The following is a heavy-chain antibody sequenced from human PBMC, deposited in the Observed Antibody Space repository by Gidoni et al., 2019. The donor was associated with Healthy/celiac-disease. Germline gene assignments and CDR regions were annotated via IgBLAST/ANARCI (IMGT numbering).Heavy chain of an antibody. CDR3: ARDGYNWNYGTRFVWSP. Sequence: QVQLVQSGAEVKKPGASVKVSCKASGYTFTGYYMHWVRQAPGQGLEWMGWINPNSGGTNYAQKFQGRVTMTRDTSISTAYMELSRLRSDDTAVYYCARDGYNWNYGTRFVWSPWGQGTLVTVSS. V-gene: IGHV1-2*02. CDR1: GYTFTGYY. J-gene: IGHJ5*02. CDR2: INPNSGGT. D-gene: IGHD1-7*01.